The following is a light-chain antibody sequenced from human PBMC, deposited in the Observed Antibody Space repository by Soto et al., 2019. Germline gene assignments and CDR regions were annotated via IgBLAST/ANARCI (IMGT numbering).Light chain of an antibody. CDR1: SSDVGGYNY. Sequence: QSLLTQPASMSGSPGQSITISCTGTSSDVGGYNYVSWYQQHPGKAPKLMIYEVTNRPSGVSNRFSGSKSGNTASLTISGLQAEDEADYYCSSFTSNTTRYVFGPGTKVTVL. J-gene: IGLJ1*01. CDR3: SSFTSNTTRYV. V-gene: IGLV2-14*01. CDR2: EVT.